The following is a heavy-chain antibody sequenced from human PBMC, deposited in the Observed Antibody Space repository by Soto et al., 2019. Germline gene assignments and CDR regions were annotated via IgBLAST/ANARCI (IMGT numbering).Heavy chain of an antibody. V-gene: IGHV1-69*05. CDR1: GGTFSSYA. CDR2: IIPIFGTA. Sequence: QVQLVQSGAEVKKPGSSVKVSCKASGGTFSSYAISWVRQAPGQGLEWMGGIIPIFGTANYAQKFEGRVTITXXEXTXRAYMELSSLRSEDTAVYYCARDRRTTTVVTHYFDYWGQGTLVTVSS. D-gene: IGHD4-17*01. CDR3: ARDRRTTTVVTHYFDY. J-gene: IGHJ4*02.